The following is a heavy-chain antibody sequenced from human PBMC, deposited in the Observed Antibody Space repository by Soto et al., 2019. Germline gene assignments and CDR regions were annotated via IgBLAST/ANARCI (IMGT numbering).Heavy chain of an antibody. CDR2: ISSGSSYI. Sequence: PGGSLRLSCAASGFTFSSYNMNWVRQAPGKGLEWVSSISSGSSYIYYADSVKGRFTISRDNAKKSLYLQMNSLRAEDTAVYYCARSSGGSGKLWNYYGMDVWGQGTTVTVSS. CDR3: ARSSGGSGKLWNYYGMDV. V-gene: IGHV3-21*01. J-gene: IGHJ6*02. D-gene: IGHD3-10*01. CDR1: GFTFSSYN.